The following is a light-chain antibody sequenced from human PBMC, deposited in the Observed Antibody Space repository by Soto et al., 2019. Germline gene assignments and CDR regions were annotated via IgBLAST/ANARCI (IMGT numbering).Light chain of an antibody. CDR1: QGVSRK. CDR3: QHYNSYSEA. J-gene: IGKJ1*01. Sequence: IVMTQSPATLSVAPGERVTFSCRASQGVSRKLAWYQHKPGQAPRLLISGASTGATGIPSRFSGSGSGTEFTLTISSLQPDDFATYYCQHYNSYSEAFGQGTKVDIK. V-gene: IGKV3-15*01. CDR2: GAS.